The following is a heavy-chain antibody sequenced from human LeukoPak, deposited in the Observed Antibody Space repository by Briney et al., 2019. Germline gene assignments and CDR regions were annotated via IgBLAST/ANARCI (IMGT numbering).Heavy chain of an antibody. CDR2: IDPSDSYT. V-gene: IGHV5-10-1*01. J-gene: IGHJ1*01. CDR3: LGAGIGVGGNAEYFQH. Sequence: GESLKISCKGSGSSFTSYWISWVRQMPGKGLEWMGRIDPSDSYTNYSPSFQGHVTISADKSISSAYLQWSSLKASDTAMYYCLGAGIGVGGNAEYFQHWGQGTLVTVSS. CDR1: GSSFTSYW. D-gene: IGHD6-19*01.